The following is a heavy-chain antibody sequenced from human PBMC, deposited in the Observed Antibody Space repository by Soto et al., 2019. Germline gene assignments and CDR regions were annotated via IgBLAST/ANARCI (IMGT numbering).Heavy chain of an antibody. Sequence: QVQLVQSGAEVKKPGSSVKVSCKASGGTFSSYAISWVRQAPGQGLEWMGGIIPIFGTANYAQKFQVRVTITADESTGTDYMELSSLRSEDTAVYYCARVRVVVVPAASLRGAFDIWGQGTMVTVSS. CDR3: ARVRVVVVPAASLRGAFDI. CDR1: GGTFSSYA. D-gene: IGHD2-2*01. V-gene: IGHV1-69*01. CDR2: IIPIFGTA. J-gene: IGHJ3*02.